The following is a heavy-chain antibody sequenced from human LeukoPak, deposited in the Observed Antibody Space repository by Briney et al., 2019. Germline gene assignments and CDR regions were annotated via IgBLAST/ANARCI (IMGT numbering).Heavy chain of an antibody. CDR2: IYPGDSDT. Sequence: GESLKISCKGSGYRFTSYWIGWVRQMPGKGLEWMGIIYPGDSDTRYSPSFQGQVTISADQSISTAYLQWSSLKASDTAMYYCARLRAYYYDSSGYHDAFDIWGQGTMVTVSS. D-gene: IGHD3-22*01. CDR3: ARLRAYYYDSSGYHDAFDI. V-gene: IGHV5-51*01. J-gene: IGHJ3*02. CDR1: GYRFTSYW.